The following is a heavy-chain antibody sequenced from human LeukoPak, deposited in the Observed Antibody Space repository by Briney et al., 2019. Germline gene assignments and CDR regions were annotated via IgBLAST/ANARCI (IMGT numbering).Heavy chain of an antibody. D-gene: IGHD2-8*01. J-gene: IGHJ5*02. CDR3: ARVFPPTSGDWFDP. V-gene: IGHV3-53*01. CDR1: GFTVSSNY. CDR2: IYSGGST. Sequence: GGSLRLSCAASGFTVSSNYMSWVRQAPGKGLEWVSVIYSGGSTYYADSVKGRFTISRDNSKNTLYLQMNSLRAEDTAVYYCARVFPPTSGDWFDPWGQGTLVTVSS.